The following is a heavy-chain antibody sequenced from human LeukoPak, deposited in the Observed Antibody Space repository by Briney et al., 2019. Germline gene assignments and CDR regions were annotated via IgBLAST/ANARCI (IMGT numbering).Heavy chain of an antibody. V-gene: IGHV4-59*01. D-gene: IGHD5-18*01. J-gene: IGHJ4*02. CDR3: ARCGYSYPTGYFFDQ. CDR2: VYYTGST. CDR1: GVSISNYY. Sequence: SETLSLTCTVSGVSISNYYWSWVRQPPGKGLEWVGYVYYTGSTGYNSSLKSRATLSVDTSKNQFSLELSSMTAADTAVYYCARCGYSYPTGYFFDQWGQGSLVTVSS.